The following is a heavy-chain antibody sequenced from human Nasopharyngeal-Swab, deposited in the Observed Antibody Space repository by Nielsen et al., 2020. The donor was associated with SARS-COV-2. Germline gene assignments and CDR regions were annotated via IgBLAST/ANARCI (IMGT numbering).Heavy chain of an antibody. D-gene: IGHD4-17*01. V-gene: IGHV3-9*01. CDR2: ISWNSGSI. Sequence: SLKISCAASGFTFDDYAMHWVRQAPGKGLEWVSGISWNSGSIGYADSVKGRFTISRDNSKNTLYLQMNSLRAEDTAVYYCARGNYGDYVLFDYWGQGTLVTVSS. CDR1: GFTFDDYA. CDR3: ARGNYGDYVLFDY. J-gene: IGHJ4*02.